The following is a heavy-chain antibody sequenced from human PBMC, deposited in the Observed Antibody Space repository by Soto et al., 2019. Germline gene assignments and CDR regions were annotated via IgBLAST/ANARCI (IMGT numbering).Heavy chain of an antibody. D-gene: IGHD3-9*01. Sequence: QVTLKESGPVLVKPTETLTLTCTVSGFSLSNARMGVSWIRQPPGKALEWLAHIFSNDEKSYSTSLKSRLTISKDTSKSQVVLTMTTMDPVDTATYYCARTPDTVGYFDWLLYFDYWGQGTLVTVSS. CDR2: IFSNDEK. V-gene: IGHV2-26*01. CDR3: ARTPDTVGYFDWLLYFDY. CDR1: GFSLSNARMG. J-gene: IGHJ4*02.